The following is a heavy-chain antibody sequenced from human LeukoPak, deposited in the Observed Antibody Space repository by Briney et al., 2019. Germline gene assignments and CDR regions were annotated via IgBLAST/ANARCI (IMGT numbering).Heavy chain of an antibody. CDR2: IIPILGIA. Sequence: SVKVSCKASGGTFSSYTISWVRQAPGQGLEWMGRIIPILGIANYAQKFQGRVTITADKSTSTAYMELSSLRSEDTAVYYCAREMTEEVVVVPAALDYWGQGTLVTVSS. D-gene: IGHD2-2*01. CDR1: GGTFSSYT. J-gene: IGHJ4*02. V-gene: IGHV1-69*04. CDR3: AREMTEEVVVVPAALDY.